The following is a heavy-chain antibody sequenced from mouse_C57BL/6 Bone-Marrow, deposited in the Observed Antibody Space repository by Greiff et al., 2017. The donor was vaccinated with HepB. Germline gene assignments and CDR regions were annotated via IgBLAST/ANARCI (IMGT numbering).Heavy chain of an antibody. V-gene: IGHV5-4*01. CDR2: ISDGGSYT. Sequence: EVQLVESGGGLVKPGGSLKLSCAASGFTFSSYAMSWVRQTPEKRLEWVATISDGGSYTYYPDNVKGRFTISRDNAKNNLYLQMSNLKSEDTAMYYCARVTTVVAGDYWGQGTTLTVSA. CDR1: GFTFSSYA. CDR3: ARVTTVVAGDY. J-gene: IGHJ2*01. D-gene: IGHD1-1*01.